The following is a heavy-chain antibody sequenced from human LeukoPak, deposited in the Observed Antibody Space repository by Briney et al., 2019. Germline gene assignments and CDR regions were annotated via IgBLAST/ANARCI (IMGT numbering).Heavy chain of an antibody. CDR3: ARVGRAMVRGVSWWFDP. CDR2: ISAYNGNT. D-gene: IGHD3-10*01. CDR1: GYTFTSYG. J-gene: IGHJ5*02. Sequence: EASVKVSCKASGYTFTSYGISWVRQAPGQGLEWMGWISAYNGNTNYAQKLQGRVTMTTDTSTSTAYMELRSLRSDDTAVYYCARVGRAMVRGVSWWFDPWGQGTLVTVSS. V-gene: IGHV1-18*01.